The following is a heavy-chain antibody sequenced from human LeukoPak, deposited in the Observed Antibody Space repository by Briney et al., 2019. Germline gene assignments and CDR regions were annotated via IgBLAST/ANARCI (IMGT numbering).Heavy chain of an antibody. CDR3: AKDYSSSWYYFDY. CDR2: ISGSGGGT. Sequence: PGGSLRLSCAASRFTFSVHAMSWVRQAPGKGLEWVSGISGSGGGTNYVDSVKGRFTVSRDNSKNTLYLQMNSLRAEDTAVYYCAKDYSSSWYYFDYWGQGTLVTVSS. CDR1: RFTFSVHA. D-gene: IGHD6-13*01. V-gene: IGHV3-23*01. J-gene: IGHJ4*02.